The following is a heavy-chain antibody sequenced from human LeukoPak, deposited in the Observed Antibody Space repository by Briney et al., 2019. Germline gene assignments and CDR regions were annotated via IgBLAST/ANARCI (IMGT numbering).Heavy chain of an antibody. Sequence: GGSLRLSCAASGFTFSSYSMNWVRQAPGKGLEWVSAISGSGGSTYYADSVKGRFTISRDNSKNTLYLQMNSLRAEDTAVYYCAKVGGSRGVVVTLYYFDYWGQRTLVTVSS. V-gene: IGHV3-23*01. CDR2: ISGSGGST. D-gene: IGHD2-21*02. CDR1: GFTFSSYS. J-gene: IGHJ4*02. CDR3: AKVGGSRGVVVTLYYFDY.